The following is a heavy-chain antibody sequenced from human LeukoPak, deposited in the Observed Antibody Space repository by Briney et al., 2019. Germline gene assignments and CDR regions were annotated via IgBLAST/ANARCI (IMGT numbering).Heavy chain of an antibody. CDR3: AKDYSPTKNVVDTYIDY. CDR2: ISGSGGGT. V-gene: IGHV3-23*01. J-gene: IGHJ4*02. Sequence: GGSLRLSCAASGFSFSSYAMSWVRQAPGKGLEWVSAISGSGGGTDYADSVKGRFTVSRDNSRNTMYLQMTGLRANDTAVHYCAKDYSPTKNVVDTYIDYWGQGTLGSVSS. CDR1: GFSFSSYA. D-gene: IGHD2-15*01.